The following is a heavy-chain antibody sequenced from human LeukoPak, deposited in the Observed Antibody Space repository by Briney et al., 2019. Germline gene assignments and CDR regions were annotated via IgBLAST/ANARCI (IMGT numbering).Heavy chain of an antibody. J-gene: IGHJ5*02. CDR1: GYSFTSYW. CDR3: ARVRSSSGAAKFDP. D-gene: IGHD6-13*01. CDR2: IYPGNSDT. Sequence: GASLKISCKGSGYSFTSYWIGWVRQMPGKGLEWMGIIYPGNSDTRYSPSFQGQFTISADKSISTAYLQWSSLKASDTAMYYCARVRSSSGAAKFDPWGQGTLVTVSS. V-gene: IGHV5-51*01.